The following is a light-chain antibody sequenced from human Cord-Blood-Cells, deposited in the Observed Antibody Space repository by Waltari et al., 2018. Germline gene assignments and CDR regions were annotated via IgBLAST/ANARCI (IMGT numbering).Light chain of an antibody. CDR3: SSYTSSSTLV. J-gene: IGLJ1*01. V-gene: IGLV2-14*01. CDR1: SSDVGGYNH. CDR2: DVS. Sequence: QSALTQPASVSGSPGQSIPISCPGTSSDVGGYNHVPWYQQHPGKAPKLMIYDVSNRPSGVSNRFSGSKSGNTASLTISGLQAEDEADYYCSSYTSSSTLVFGTGTKVTVL.